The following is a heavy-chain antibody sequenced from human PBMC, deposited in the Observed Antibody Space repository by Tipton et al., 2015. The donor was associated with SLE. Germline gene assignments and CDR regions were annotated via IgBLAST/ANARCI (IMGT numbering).Heavy chain of an antibody. V-gene: IGHV4-61*02. D-gene: IGHD6-13*01. CDR2: IYTSGST. CDR1: GGSISSGSYY. Sequence: TLSLTCTVSGGSISSGSYYWSWIRQPAGKGLEWIGRIYTSGSTNYNPSLKSRVTISLDTSKNQFSLKLSSVTAADTAVYYCAGDARYSSRRDFDSWGQGTLVTVSS. J-gene: IGHJ4*02. CDR3: AGDARYSSRRDFDS.